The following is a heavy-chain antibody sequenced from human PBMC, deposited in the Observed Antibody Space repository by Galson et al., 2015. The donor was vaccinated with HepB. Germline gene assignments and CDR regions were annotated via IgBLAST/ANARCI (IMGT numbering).Heavy chain of an antibody. CDR3: ARDQYYYDSSGKDFDY. D-gene: IGHD3-22*01. Sequence: SLRLSCAASGFTFSSYWMSWVRQAPGKGLEWVANIKQDGSEKYYVDSVKGRFAISRDNAKNSLYLQMNSLRAEDTAVYYCARDQYYYDSSGKDFDYWGQGTLVTVSS. CDR1: GFTFSSYW. CDR2: IKQDGSEK. J-gene: IGHJ4*02. V-gene: IGHV3-7*01.